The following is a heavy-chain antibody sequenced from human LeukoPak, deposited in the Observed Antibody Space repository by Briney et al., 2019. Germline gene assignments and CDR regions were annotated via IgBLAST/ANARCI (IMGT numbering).Heavy chain of an antibody. CDR1: GYTFTGYY. J-gene: IGHJ4*02. D-gene: IGHD3-3*01. CDR2: INPNSGGT. CDR3: ATGTWLVTIFGVVNHHPFDY. V-gene: IGHV1-2*04. Sequence: EASVKVPCKASGYTFTGYYMHWVRQAPGQGLEWMGWINPNSGGTNYAQKFQGWVTMTRDTSISTAYMELSRLRSDDTAVYYCATGTWLVTIFGVVNHHPFDYWGQGTLVTVSS.